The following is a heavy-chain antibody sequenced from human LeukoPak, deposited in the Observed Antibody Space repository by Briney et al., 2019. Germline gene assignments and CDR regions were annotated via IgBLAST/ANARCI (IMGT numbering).Heavy chain of an antibody. Sequence: GGSLRLSCAASGFTLSSYGMHWVRRAPGKGLEWVAVISYDGSNKYYADSVKGRFTISRDNSKNTLYLQMNSLRAEDPAVYYCAKEEQLWSNFFDYWGQGTLVTVSS. CDR3: AKEEQLWSNFFDY. J-gene: IGHJ4*02. D-gene: IGHD5-18*01. V-gene: IGHV3-30*18. CDR1: GFTLSSYG. CDR2: ISYDGSNK.